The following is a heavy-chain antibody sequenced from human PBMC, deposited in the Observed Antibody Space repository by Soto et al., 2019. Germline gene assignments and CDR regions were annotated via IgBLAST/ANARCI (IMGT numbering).Heavy chain of an antibody. D-gene: IGHD1-7*01. CDR3: AKDTIKWNYEAPFDY. Sequence: EVQLLESGGGLVQPGGSLRLSCAASGFTFSSYAMSWVRQAPGKGLEWVSAISGSGGSTYYADSVKGRFTISRDNSKKTMYLQMNSLRAEDTAVYYCAKDTIKWNYEAPFDYWGQGTLVTVSS. J-gene: IGHJ4*02. CDR1: GFTFSSYA. V-gene: IGHV3-23*01. CDR2: ISGSGGST.